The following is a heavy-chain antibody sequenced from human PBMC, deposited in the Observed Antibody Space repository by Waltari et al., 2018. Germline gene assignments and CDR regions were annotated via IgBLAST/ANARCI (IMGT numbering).Heavy chain of an antibody. CDR3: ARVATKTYSSPVPGRPYYYGMDV. J-gene: IGHJ6*02. V-gene: IGHV3-74*01. Sequence: EEQLVESGGGLAQPGESLRLSCAASGFTFSRYWLYWVRQAPGMVLVWVARINRDESSTTYADSVKCRFTISRDNGRNTRYVQINRLRAEDTAVYYCARVATKTYSSPVPGRPYYYGMDVWGQGTTVTVSS. CDR2: INRDESST. CDR1: GFTFSRYW. D-gene: IGHD3-22*01.